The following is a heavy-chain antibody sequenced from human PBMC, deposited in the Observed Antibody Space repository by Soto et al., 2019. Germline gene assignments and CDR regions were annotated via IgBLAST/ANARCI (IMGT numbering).Heavy chain of an antibody. CDR2: IYYSGST. Sequence: SETLSLTCTVSGGSISSSSYYWGWIRQPPGKGLEWIGSIYYSGSTYYNPSLKSRVTISVDTSKNQFSLKLSSVTAADTAVYYCASTYYDFWSGYYIFDYWGQGTLVTVS. CDR3: ASTYYDFWSGYYIFDY. D-gene: IGHD3-3*01. V-gene: IGHV4-39*01. CDR1: GGSISSSSYY. J-gene: IGHJ4*02.